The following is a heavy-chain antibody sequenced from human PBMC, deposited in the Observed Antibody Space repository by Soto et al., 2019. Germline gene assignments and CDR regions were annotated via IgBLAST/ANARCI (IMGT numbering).Heavy chain of an antibody. D-gene: IGHD3-22*01. CDR1: GFTVSSNY. V-gene: IGHV3-53*02. Sequence: EVQLVETGGGLIQPGGSLRLSCAASGFTVSSNYMSWVRQAPGKGLEWVSVIYSGGSTYYADSVKGRFTISRDNSKNTLYLQMNSLRAEDTAVYYCARETGYDSSGYYRCQYFQHWGQGTLVTVSS. CDR2: IYSGGST. J-gene: IGHJ1*01. CDR3: ARETGYDSSGYYRCQYFQH.